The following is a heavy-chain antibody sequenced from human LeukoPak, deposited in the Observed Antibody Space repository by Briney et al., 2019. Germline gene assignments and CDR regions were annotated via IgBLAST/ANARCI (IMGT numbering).Heavy chain of an antibody. CDR2: INPNGGST. D-gene: IGHD2-2*01. CDR3: ARRVYCSSTSCSHFDY. CDR1: GYTFTSYY. J-gene: IGHJ4*02. Sequence: GASVKVSCKASGYTFTSYYMHWVRQAPGQGLEWMGIINPNGGSTTYAQKFQGRVTMTRDTSTSTVYMELSSLRSEDTAVYYCARRVYCSSTSCSHFDYWGQGTLVTVSS. V-gene: IGHV1-46*01.